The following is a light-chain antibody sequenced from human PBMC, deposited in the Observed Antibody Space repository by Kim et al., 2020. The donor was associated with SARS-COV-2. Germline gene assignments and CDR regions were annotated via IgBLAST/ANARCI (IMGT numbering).Light chain of an antibody. CDR3: QQSYSALLWT. CDR2: DAS. Sequence: DIQMTQSPSSLSVSIGDRVTITCRASQSIRSYLNWYQQKSGKAPKLLIYDASILQSGVPSRFSGSGSGTDFTLTISSLQPEDFATYYCQQSYSALLWTFGQGTKVDIK. V-gene: IGKV1-39*01. J-gene: IGKJ1*01. CDR1: QSIRSY.